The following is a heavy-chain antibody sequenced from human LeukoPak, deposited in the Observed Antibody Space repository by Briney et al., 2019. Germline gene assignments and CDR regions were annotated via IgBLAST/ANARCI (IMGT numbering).Heavy chain of an antibody. CDR1: GYTFTGYY. CDR2: INPNSGGT. CDR3: ARTSGSYYPDAFDI. J-gene: IGHJ3*02. V-gene: IGHV1-2*02. D-gene: IGHD1-26*01. Sequence: ASVKVSCKASGYTFTGYYMHWVRQAPGQGLEWMGWINPNSGGTNYAQKFQGRVTMTRDTSISTAYMELSRLRSDDTAVYYCARTSGSYYPDAFDIWGQGTMVTVSS.